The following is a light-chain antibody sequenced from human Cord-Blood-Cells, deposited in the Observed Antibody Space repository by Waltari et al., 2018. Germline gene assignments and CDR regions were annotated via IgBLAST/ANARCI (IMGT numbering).Light chain of an antibody. J-gene: IGKJ4*01. CDR3: QQYGSSSLT. V-gene: IGKV3-20*01. Sequence: EIVLTQSPGTLSLSPGERATLSCRASQSVSSSYLAWYQQKPGQATRLLIYGASSRATGIPDRVSGSGSGTDFTLTISRLEPEDFAVYYCQQYGSSSLTFGGGTKVEIK. CDR2: GAS. CDR1: QSVSSSY.